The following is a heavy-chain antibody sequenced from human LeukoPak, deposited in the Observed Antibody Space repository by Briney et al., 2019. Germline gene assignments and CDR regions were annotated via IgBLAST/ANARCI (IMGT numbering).Heavy chain of an antibody. V-gene: IGHV3-23*01. D-gene: IGHD2-8*01. CDR3: ARDLGYCTNGVCHTRFDY. CDR2: ISGSGDRT. CDR1: GFTFSSYS. J-gene: IGHJ4*02. Sequence: GGSLRLSCAASGFTFSSYSMSWVRQAPGKGLEWVSGISGSGDRTYYADAVKGRFTISRDNSKNTVYLQMDSLRAEDTAVYYCARDLGYCTNGVCHTRFDYWGQGTLVAVSS.